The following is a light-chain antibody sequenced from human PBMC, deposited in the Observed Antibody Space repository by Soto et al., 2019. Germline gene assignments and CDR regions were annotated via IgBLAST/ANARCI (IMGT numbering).Light chain of an antibody. CDR1: SSNIGARYE. J-gene: IGLJ2*01. V-gene: IGLV1-40*01. CDR2: EDM. CDR3: QSYDSSLSAVV. Sequence: QSVLTQPPSVSGAPGQTVTISCTGSSSNIGARYEVHWYQQLPGTAPKLLIYEDMKRPSGIPDRFSGSKSGASASLAITGLLSEDEAEYYSQSYDSSLSAVVFGGGTKLTVL.